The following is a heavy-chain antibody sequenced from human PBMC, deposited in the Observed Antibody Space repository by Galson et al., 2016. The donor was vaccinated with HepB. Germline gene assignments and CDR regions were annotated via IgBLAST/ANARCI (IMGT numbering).Heavy chain of an antibody. CDR1: GFTFSTYN. CDR2: IRNSSTYM. J-gene: IGHJ3*02. V-gene: IGHV3-21*01. Sequence: SLRLSCAASGFTFSTYNMHWVRQAPGKGLEWVSSIRNSSTYMSYADSVKGRFTISRDNVKNSLYLQMKGLRAGDTAVCYCARWPGVVVVASDAFGIWGQGTMVPVPS. D-gene: IGHD2-15*01. CDR3: ARWPGVVVVASDAFGI.